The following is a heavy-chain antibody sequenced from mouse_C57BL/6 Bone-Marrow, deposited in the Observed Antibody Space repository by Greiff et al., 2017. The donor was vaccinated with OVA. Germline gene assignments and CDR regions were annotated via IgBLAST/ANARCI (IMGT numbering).Heavy chain of an antibody. Sequence: EVMLVESGGGLVKPGGSLKLSCAASGFTFSDYGMHWVRQAPEKGLEWVAYISSGSSTIYYADTVKGRFTISRDNAKNTLFLQMTSLRSEDTAMYYCATDGSDVWGTGTTVTVSS. CDR3: ATDGSDV. CDR1: GFTFSDYG. V-gene: IGHV5-17*01. CDR2: ISSGSSTI. D-gene: IGHD2-3*01. J-gene: IGHJ1*03.